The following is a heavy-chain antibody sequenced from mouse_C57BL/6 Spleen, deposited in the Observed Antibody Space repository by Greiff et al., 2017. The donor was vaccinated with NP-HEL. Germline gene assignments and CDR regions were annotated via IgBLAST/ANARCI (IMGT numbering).Heavy chain of an antibody. CDR3: ARSELYGSSYVEAMDY. CDR1: GYAFSSSW. CDR2: IYPGDGDT. J-gene: IGHJ4*01. Sequence: QVQLQQSGPELVKPGASVKISCKASGYAFSSSWMNWVKQRPGKGLEWIGRIYPGDGDTNYNGKFKGKATLTADKSSSTAYMQLSSLTSEDSAVYFCARSELYGSSYVEAMDYWGQGTSVTVSS. D-gene: IGHD1-1*01. V-gene: IGHV1-82*01.